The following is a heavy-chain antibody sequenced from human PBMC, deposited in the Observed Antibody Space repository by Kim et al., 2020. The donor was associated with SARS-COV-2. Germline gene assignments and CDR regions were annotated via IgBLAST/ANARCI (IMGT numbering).Heavy chain of an antibody. J-gene: IGHJ4*01. V-gene: IGHV3-72*01. CDR1: GFTFSDHY. CDR2: IRNKAYSYTT. D-gene: IGHD2-8*01. Sequence: GGSLRLSCAASGFTFSDHYMDWVRQAPGKGLAWVVRIRNKAYSYTTAYAASVRGRFSISRDDSKSSLYLQVSSLKTEDTAVFYCFSSRVYPTSRVFYYF. CDR3: FSSRVYPTSRVFYYF.